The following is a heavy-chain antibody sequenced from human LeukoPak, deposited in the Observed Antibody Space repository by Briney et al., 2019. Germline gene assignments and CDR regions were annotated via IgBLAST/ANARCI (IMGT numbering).Heavy chain of an antibody. CDR3: ARERELGNQYYFDY. J-gene: IGHJ4*02. CDR1: GFTVSSNY. D-gene: IGHD7-27*01. V-gene: IGHV3-66*01. Sequence: GGSLRLSCAASGFTVSSNYMSWVRQAPGKGLEWVSVIYSGGSTYYADSVKGRFTISRDNSKNTLYLQMNSLRAEDTAVYYCARERELGNQYYFDYWGQGTLVTVSS. CDR2: IYSGGST.